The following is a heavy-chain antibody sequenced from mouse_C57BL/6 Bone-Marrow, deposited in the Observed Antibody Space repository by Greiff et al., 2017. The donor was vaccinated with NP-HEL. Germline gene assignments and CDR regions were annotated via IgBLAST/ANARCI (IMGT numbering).Heavy chain of an antibody. D-gene: IGHD2-4*01. Sequence: EVKLVESGGGLVQPKGSLKLSCAASGFSFNTYAMNWVRQAPGKGLEWVARIRSKSNNYATYYADSVKDRFTISRDDSESMLYLQMNNLKTEDTAMYYCVSDYDYDNFAYWGQGTLVTVSA. CDR1: GFSFNTYA. CDR3: VSDYDYDNFAY. V-gene: IGHV10-1*01. CDR2: IRSKSNNYAT. J-gene: IGHJ3*01.